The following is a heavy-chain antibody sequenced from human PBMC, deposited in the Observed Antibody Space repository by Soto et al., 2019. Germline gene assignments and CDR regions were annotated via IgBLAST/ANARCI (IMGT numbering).Heavy chain of an antibody. J-gene: IGHJ4*02. CDR2: TNRRGST. CDR3: ARGRTVFDF. Sequence: QVQLQQWGAGLLKPSETLALTCAVYGGSFSDDYWTWIRRAPGMGLEWIGQTNRRGSTNYNPSLKSRVALSVDTSKNQVSLQLTSVTAADTAVYYCARGRTVFDFWDQGALVTVSS. V-gene: IGHV4-34*01. CDR1: GGSFSDDY. D-gene: IGHD2-8*02.